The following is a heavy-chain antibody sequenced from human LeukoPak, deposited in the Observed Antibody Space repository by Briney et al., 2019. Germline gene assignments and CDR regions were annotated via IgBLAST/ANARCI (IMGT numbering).Heavy chain of an antibody. Sequence: SETLSLTCTVSGGSISSYYWSWIRQPPGKGLEWIGYIYYSGSTNYNPSLKSRVTISVDTSKNQFSLKLSSVTAADTAVYYCARVGYCSSTSCYVEDYYYHMDVWGKGTTVTVSS. CDR3: ARVGYCSSTSCYVEDYYYHMDV. J-gene: IGHJ6*03. D-gene: IGHD2-2*01. CDR2: IYYSGST. CDR1: GGSISSYY. V-gene: IGHV4-59*01.